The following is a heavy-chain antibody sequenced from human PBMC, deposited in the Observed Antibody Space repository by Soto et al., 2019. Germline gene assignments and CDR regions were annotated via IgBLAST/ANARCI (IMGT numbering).Heavy chain of an antibody. Sequence: QVQLRESGPGLVQPSETLSLTCTVSGGSISPYYWTWIRQPPGKGLEWVGYIYYAGTSSYNPSLKSRVTISLEPSKSQISLRLTSVTAADTAVYYCARLGAYYQSLDPWGPGTLVTVSS. J-gene: IGHJ5*02. V-gene: IGHV4-59*08. CDR3: ARLGAYYQSLDP. CDR2: IYYAGTS. D-gene: IGHD2-21*01. CDR1: GGSISPYY.